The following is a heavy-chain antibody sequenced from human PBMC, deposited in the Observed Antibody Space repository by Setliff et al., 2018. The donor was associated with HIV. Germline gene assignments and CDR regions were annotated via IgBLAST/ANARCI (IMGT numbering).Heavy chain of an antibody. CDR1: GGSVSGHY. J-gene: IGHJ5*02. CDR3: SNWNTTIDEDA. Sequence: PSETLSLTCAVYGGSVSGHYWGWFRQPPGKGLEWIGEITPSGATNYLPSLKSRVTMSLDTSKNQFSLKMTSVTAADTALYDCSNWNTTIDEDAWGQGTLVTVSS. V-gene: IGHV4-34*01. CDR2: ITPSGAT. D-gene: IGHD5-18*01.